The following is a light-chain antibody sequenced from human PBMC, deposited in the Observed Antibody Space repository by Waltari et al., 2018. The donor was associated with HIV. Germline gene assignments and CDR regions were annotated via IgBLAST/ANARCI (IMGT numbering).Light chain of an antibody. CDR3: AAWDDSLNGLWV. V-gene: IGLV1-44*01. J-gene: IGLJ3*02. Sequence: QSVLTQPPSVSGTPGQRVTLSCSGASSNIGRNTVHWFQLLPGTAPKLLIYTDNQRPSGVPDRFSGSKSGTSASLAISGLQSEDEADYFCAAWDDSLNGLWVFGGGTKLTVL. CDR2: TDN. CDR1: SSNIGRNT.